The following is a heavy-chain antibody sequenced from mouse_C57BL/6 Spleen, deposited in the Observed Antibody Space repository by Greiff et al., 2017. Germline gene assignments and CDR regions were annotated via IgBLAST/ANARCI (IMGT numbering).Heavy chain of an antibody. CDR3: AREPLYGPMDY. V-gene: IGHV3-6*01. CDR1: GYSITSGYY. D-gene: IGHD1-2*01. CDR2: ISYDGSN. Sequence: VQLKESGPGLVKPSQSLSLTCSVTGYSITSGYYWNWIRQFPGNKLEWMGYISYDGSNNYNPSLKNRISITRDTSKNQFFLKLNSVTTEDTATYYCAREPLYGPMDYWGQGTSVTVSS. J-gene: IGHJ4*01.